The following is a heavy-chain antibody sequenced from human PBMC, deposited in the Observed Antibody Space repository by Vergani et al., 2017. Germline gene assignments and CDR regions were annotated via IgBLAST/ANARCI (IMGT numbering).Heavy chain of an antibody. CDR2: INHSGST. Sequence: QVQLQQWGAGLLKPSETLSLTCAVYGGSFSGYYWSWIRQPPGKGLEWIGEINHSGSTNYNPSLKGRVTISVDTSKNQFSLKLSSVTAXDTAVYYCARGGRQWLGRTYFDYWGQGTLVTVSS. J-gene: IGHJ4*02. D-gene: IGHD6-19*01. CDR3: ARGGRQWLGRTYFDY. CDR1: GGSFSGYY. V-gene: IGHV4-34*01.